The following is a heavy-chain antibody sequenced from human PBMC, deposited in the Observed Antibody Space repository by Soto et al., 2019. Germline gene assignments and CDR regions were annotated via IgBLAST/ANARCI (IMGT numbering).Heavy chain of an antibody. CDR3: ARRCFIFMERDFDS. CDR1: GFTFTSYW. Sequence: EVQLVESGGGLVQPGGSLRLSCAASGFTFTSYWMSWVRQAPGKGLEWVANIKQDGTSKYYADSVKGLFTVSRDNGKYSIYLQMDSLRYDDTAVYRCARRCFIFMERDFDSWAHGTLVTVP. CDR2: IKQDGTSK. D-gene: IGHD3-3*01. J-gene: IGHJ4*01. V-gene: IGHV3-7*05.